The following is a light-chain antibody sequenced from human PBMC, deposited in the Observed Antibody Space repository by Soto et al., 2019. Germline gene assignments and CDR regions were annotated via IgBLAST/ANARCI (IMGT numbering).Light chain of an antibody. Sequence: DIVMTQSPDFLAVSLGERATITCKSSQNVLYRSSNKSYLAWYQQRPGQPPRLLLYWASTRESGVPDRFIGSGSDTHFTLTISSLQAGDEAIYHCQQYYNTPYTFGQGTTLEIK. CDR2: WAS. CDR3: QQYYNTPYT. J-gene: IGKJ2*01. V-gene: IGKV4-1*01. CDR1: QNVLYRSSNKSY.